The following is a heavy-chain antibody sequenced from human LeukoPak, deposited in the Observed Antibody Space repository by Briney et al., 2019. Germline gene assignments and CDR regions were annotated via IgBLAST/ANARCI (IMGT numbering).Heavy chain of an antibody. J-gene: IGHJ4*02. CDR1: GFTFSSYS. D-gene: IGHD3-22*01. V-gene: IGHV3-21*01. CDR3: ARSVAGSGYYFY. Sequence: GGSLRLSCAASGFTFSSYSMNWVRQAPGKGMEWVSSISSSSSYIYCADSVKGRFTISRDNSKNTLYLQMNSLRAEDTAVYYCARSVAGSGYYFYWGQGTLVTVSS. CDR2: ISSSSSYI.